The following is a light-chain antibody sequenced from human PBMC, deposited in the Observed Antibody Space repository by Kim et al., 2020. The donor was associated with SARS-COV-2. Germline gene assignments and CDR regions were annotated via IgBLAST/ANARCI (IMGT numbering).Light chain of an antibody. J-gene: IGKJ2*01. V-gene: IGKV1-16*02. CDR2: GAS. CDR3: QQYNGYPYT. CDR1: QGINKY. Sequence: SAAVGDRITMTCRASQGINKYLAWFQQKPGKDPRSLIYGASNLQSGVPSKFSGSGFGTDFTLTITNLQPEDFATYYCQQYNGYPYTFGQGTKLEI.